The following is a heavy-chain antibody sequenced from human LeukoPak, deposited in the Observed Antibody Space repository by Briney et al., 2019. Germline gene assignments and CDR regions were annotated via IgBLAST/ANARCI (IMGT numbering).Heavy chain of an antibody. CDR2: ISPGVSDT. D-gene: IGHD2-21*01. Sequence: GESLKISCKGSGYSFATYWIGWVRQLPGKGLEWMGIISPGVSDTTYSPSFKGQVTMSADKSISNAYLQWSSLKASDTPMFYCARRVSSSCFDAFDVWGQGTMVTVSS. J-gene: IGHJ3*01. CDR3: ARRVSSSCFDAFDV. CDR1: GYSFATYW. V-gene: IGHV5-51*01.